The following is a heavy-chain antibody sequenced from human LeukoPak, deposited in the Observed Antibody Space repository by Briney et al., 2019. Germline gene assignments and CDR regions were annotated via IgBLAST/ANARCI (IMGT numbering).Heavy chain of an antibody. CDR1: GYSISSNYY. Sequence: SETLSLTCTVSGYSISSNYYWGWIRQPPGKGLEWLGTIYHSGSTYYNPSLKSRVTMSVDTSKNQFSLKLRSVTAADTAVYYCARDFCTNGVCYYIDYWGQGTLVTVSS. CDR3: ARDFCTNGVCYYIDY. V-gene: IGHV4-38-2*02. CDR2: IYHSGST. D-gene: IGHD2-8*01. J-gene: IGHJ4*02.